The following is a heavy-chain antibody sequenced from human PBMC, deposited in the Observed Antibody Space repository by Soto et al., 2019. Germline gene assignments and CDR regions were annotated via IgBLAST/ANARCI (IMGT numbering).Heavy chain of an antibody. CDR2: ISHTGAA. Sequence: SETLSLTCTVSCGSISDNDYYWNWIRQPPGKGLEWIGTISHTGAAYYNPSLESRVAISIETSENQFSLKLSSVTAADTAVYYCARGRRSSSWYYFDYWGQGTLVTVSS. CDR3: ARGRRSSSWYYFDY. J-gene: IGHJ4*02. V-gene: IGHV4-39*01. CDR1: CGSISDNDYY. D-gene: IGHD6-13*01.